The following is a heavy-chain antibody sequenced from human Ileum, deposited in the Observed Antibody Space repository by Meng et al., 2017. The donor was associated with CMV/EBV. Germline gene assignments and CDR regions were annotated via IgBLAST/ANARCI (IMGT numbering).Heavy chain of an antibody. CDR1: GYTFSRHA. CDR2: INAGYGNT. V-gene: IGHV1-3*01. D-gene: IGHD4/OR15-4a*01. J-gene: IGHJ5*02. Sequence: SGYTFSRHALHWVRQAPGQRLEWMGWINAGYGNTKYSQNFQDRVTITRDTSASTVYMELSRLRSEDTAVYYCAKGGASPPGNWFDAWGQETLVTVSS. CDR3: AKGGASPPGNWFDA.